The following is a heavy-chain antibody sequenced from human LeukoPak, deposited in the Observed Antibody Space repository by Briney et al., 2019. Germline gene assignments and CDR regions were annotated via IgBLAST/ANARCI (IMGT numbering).Heavy chain of an antibody. D-gene: IGHD4-11*01. Sequence: PSETLSLTCAVYGGSFSDYYWSWIRQPPGKGLEWIGEINHSGSTNYNPSLKSRVTISVDTSKNQFSLNLRSVTAADTAVYYCARVRDDYTYFDCWGQGTLVTVSS. CDR1: GGSFSDYY. V-gene: IGHV4-34*01. CDR2: INHSGST. CDR3: ARVRDDYTYFDC. J-gene: IGHJ4*02.